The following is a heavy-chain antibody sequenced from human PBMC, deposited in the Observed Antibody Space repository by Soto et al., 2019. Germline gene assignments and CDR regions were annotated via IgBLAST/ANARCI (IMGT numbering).Heavy chain of an antibody. Sequence: AASVKVSCKASGYTFSDYYIHRVRQAPGQGLEWMGWINPNSGGTKYAPKFQGGVTMTRDTSITTAYMELSRLRSGDTAVYYCAREPATAKPEGVDFWGQGTLVTVSS. CDR3: AREPATAKPEGVDF. V-gene: IGHV1-2*02. J-gene: IGHJ4*02. CDR1: GYTFSDYY. CDR2: INPNSGGT. D-gene: IGHD1-1*01.